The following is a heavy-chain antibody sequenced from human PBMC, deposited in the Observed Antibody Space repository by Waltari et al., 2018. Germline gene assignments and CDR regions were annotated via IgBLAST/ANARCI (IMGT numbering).Heavy chain of an antibody. CDR1: GGSISSGGYY. D-gene: IGHD2-15*01. V-gene: IGHV4-61*08. Sequence: QVQLQESGPGLVKPSQTLSLTCTVSGGSISSGGYYWSWIRQHPGKGLEWIGYIYYSGSTNYNPSLKSRVTISVDTSKNQCSLKLSSVTAADTAVYYCARGHPSPYCSGGSCYSGWFDPWGQGTLVTVSS. J-gene: IGHJ5*02. CDR2: IYYSGST. CDR3: ARGHPSPYCSGGSCYSGWFDP.